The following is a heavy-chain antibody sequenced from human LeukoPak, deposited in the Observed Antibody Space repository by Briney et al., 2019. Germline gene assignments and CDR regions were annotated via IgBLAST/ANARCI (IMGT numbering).Heavy chain of an antibody. V-gene: IGHV4-34*01. J-gene: IGHJ4*02. D-gene: IGHD3-10*01. Sequence: PSETLSLTCAVYGGSFSGYYWSWIRQPPGKGLEWIGEINHSGGTNYNPSLKSRVTISVDTSKNQFSLKLRSVTAADTAVYYCARLWFGELVTDSWGQGTLVTVSS. CDR2: INHSGGT. CDR1: GGSFSGYY. CDR3: ARLWFGELVTDS.